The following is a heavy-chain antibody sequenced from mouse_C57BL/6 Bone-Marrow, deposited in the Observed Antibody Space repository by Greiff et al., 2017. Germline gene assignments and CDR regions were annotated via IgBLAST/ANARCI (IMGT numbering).Heavy chain of an antibody. CDR1: SYTFTEYT. V-gene: IGHV1-62-2*01. CDR3: ARGSYYVSFAY. J-gene: IGHJ3*01. D-gene: IGHD1-1*01. Sequence: VKLVESGAELVKPGASVKLSCKASSYTFTEYTIHWVKQRSGQGLEWIGWFYPGSGSIKYNEKFKDKATLTADKSSSTVYMELSRLTSEDSAVYFCARGSYYVSFAYWGQGTLVTVSA. CDR2: FYPGSGSI.